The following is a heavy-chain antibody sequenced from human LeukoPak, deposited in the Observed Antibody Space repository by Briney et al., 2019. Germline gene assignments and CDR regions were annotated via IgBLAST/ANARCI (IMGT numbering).Heavy chain of an antibody. V-gene: IGHV3-21*04. D-gene: IGHD3-16*02. CDR2: ISSSSSYI. CDR1: GFTFSSYS. Sequence: GGSLRLSCAASGFTFSSYSMNWVRQAPGKGLEWVSSISSSSSYIYYADSVKGRFTISRDNAKNSLYLQMNSLGAEDTALYYCAKSSGVILDYYYGMDVWGQGTTVTVSS. CDR3: AKSSGVILDYYYGMDV. J-gene: IGHJ6*02.